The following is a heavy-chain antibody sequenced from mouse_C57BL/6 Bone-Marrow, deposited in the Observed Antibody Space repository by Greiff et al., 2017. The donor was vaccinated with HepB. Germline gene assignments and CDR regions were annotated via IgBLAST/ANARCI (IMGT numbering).Heavy chain of an antibody. V-gene: IGHV1-53*01. D-gene: IGHD1-1*01. CDR3: ARSSYYYGSSYAMDY. CDR2: INPSNGGT. CDR1: GYTFTSYW. J-gene: IGHJ4*01. Sequence: QVQLKQPGTELVKPGASVKLSCKASGYTFTSYWMHWVKQRPGQGLEWIGNINPSNGGTNYNEKFKSKATLTVDKSSSTAYMQLSSLTSEDSAVYYCARSSYYYGSSYAMDYWGQGTSVTVSS.